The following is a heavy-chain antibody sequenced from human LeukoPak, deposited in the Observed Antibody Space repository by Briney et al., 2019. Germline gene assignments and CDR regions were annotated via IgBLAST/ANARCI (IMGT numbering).Heavy chain of an antibody. CDR3: ARAFSSSWRYNWFDP. Sequence: SETLSLTCAVYGGSFSGYYWSWIRQPPGKGLEWIGEINHSGSTNHNPSLKSRVTISVDTSKNQFSLKLSSVTAADTAVYYCARAFSSSWRYNWFDPWGQGTLVTVSS. J-gene: IGHJ5*02. D-gene: IGHD6-13*01. CDR1: GGSFSGYY. V-gene: IGHV4-34*01. CDR2: INHSGST.